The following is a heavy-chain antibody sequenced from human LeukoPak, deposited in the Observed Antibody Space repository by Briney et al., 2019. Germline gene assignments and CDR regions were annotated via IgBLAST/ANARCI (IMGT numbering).Heavy chain of an antibody. CDR1: GGSISGYF. CDR2: FYYSGNT. J-gene: IGHJ4*02. CDR3: ARSTYYFDSTGFYPFDF. Sequence: PSETLSLTCTVPGGSISGYFWSWIRQSPGKGLEWIGFFYYSGNTNYNPSLKSRVTMSADTSKNQFSLKLTPVTAADTAMYYCARSTYYFDSTGFYPFDFWGQGTLVTVSS. D-gene: IGHD3-22*01. V-gene: IGHV4-59*01.